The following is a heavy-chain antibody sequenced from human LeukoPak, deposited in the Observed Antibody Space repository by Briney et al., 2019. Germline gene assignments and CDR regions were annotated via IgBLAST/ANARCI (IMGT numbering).Heavy chain of an antibody. Sequence: QPGRSLRLSCAASGFTFSSYGMHWVRQAPGKGLEWVAVISYDGSNKYYADSVEGRFTISRDNSKNTLYLQMNSLRAEDTAVYYCAKARSPSYGDGRQNYYYYYGMDVWGQGTTVTVSS. CDR3: AKARSPSYGDGRQNYYYYYGMDV. CDR2: ISYDGSNK. CDR1: GFTFSSYG. D-gene: IGHD4-17*01. V-gene: IGHV3-30*18. J-gene: IGHJ6*02.